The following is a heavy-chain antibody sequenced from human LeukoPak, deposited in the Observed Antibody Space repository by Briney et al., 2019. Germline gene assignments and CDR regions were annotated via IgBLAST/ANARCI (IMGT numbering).Heavy chain of an antibody. D-gene: IGHD3-22*01. CDR1: GFTFSSYS. CDR2: ISSSSSYI. V-gene: IGHV3-21*01. Sequence: GGSLRLSCAASGFTFSSYSMNWVRQAPGKGLEWVSSISSSSSYIYYADSVKGRFTISRDNAKNSLYLQMNSLRAEDTAVYYCARDRWYYYDSSGYSFDYWGQGTLVTVSS. CDR3: ARDRWYYYDSSGYSFDY. J-gene: IGHJ4*02.